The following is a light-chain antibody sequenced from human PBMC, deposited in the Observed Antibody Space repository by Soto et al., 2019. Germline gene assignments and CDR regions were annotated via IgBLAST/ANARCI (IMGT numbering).Light chain of an antibody. CDR1: QSISSY. J-gene: IGKJ1*01. V-gene: IGKV1-39*01. Sequence: DIQVTQSPSSLSASVGDRVTITYRASQSISSYLNWYRQKPGRAPNLLIYAASKLQSGVPSRFSGSGSGTDFTLTISSLQPGDFAIYYCHQSYSAPWTFGQGTKVEIK. CDR2: AAS. CDR3: HQSYSAPWT.